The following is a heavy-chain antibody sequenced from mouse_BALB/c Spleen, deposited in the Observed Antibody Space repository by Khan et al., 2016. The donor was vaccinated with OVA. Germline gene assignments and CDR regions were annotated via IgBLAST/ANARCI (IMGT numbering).Heavy chain of an antibody. CDR3: ARPAYDGYYDY. V-gene: IGHV1S137*01. CDR1: GCTFTDYA. D-gene: IGHD2-3*01. J-gene: IGHJ2*01. CDR2: ISTYSGNT. Sequence: QVRLQQSGPELVRPGVSVKISCKGSGCTFTDYAMYWVKQSHAKSLEWIGLISTYSGNTNYNQKFKGKATMTVDKSSSTAYMELARLTSEDSAIYYCARPAYDGYYDYWGQGTTLTVSS.